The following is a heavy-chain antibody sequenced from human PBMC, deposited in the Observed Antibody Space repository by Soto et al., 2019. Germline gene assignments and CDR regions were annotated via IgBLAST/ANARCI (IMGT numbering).Heavy chain of an antibody. CDR1: GYTFNFYG. CDR3: ARIGVSSGHESPDFDS. Sequence: ASVKVSCKASGYTFNFYGITWVRQAPGQGLEWMGWISGFNGNTNYAADLQGRVTMTTDTSTSTAYMELRGLRSDDTAVYYCARIGVSSGHESPDFDSWGQGALVTVS. D-gene: IGHD3-16*01. J-gene: IGHJ4*02. CDR2: ISGFNGNT. V-gene: IGHV1-18*01.